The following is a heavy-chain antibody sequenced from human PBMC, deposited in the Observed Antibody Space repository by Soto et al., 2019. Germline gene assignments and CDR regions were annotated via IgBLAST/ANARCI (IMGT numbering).Heavy chain of an antibody. J-gene: IGHJ6*03. V-gene: IGHV4-59*08. CDR3: ARRRMVSPYYYYYMDV. CDR1: GGSISSYY. Sequence: SETLSLTCTVSGGSISSYYWSWIRQPPGKGLEWIGYIYYSGSTNYNPSLKSRVTISVDTSKNQFSLKLSSVTAADTAVYYCARRRMVSPYYYYYMDVWGKGTTVTVSS. D-gene: IGHD5-18*01. CDR2: IYYSGST.